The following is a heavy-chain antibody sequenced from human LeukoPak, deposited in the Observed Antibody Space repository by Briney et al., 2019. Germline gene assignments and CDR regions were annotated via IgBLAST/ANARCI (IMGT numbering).Heavy chain of an antibody. J-gene: IGHJ5*02. CDR2: INHSGST. V-gene: IGHV4-34*01. CDR1: GGSFSGYY. CDR3: AREKTLLWFGESRFDP. D-gene: IGHD3-10*01. Sequence: SETLSLTCAVYGGSFSGYYWSWIRQPPGEGLEWIGEINHSGSTNYNPSLKSRVTISVDTSKNQFSLKLSSVTAADTAVYYCAREKTLLWFGESRFDPWGQGTLVTVSS.